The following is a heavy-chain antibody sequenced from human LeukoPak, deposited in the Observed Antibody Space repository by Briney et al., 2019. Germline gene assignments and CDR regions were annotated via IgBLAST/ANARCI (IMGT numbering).Heavy chain of an antibody. V-gene: IGHV3-23*01. J-gene: IGHJ4*02. CDR1: GFTFSNYA. CDR3: FSKYEYYDFGPDY. Sequence: PGGSLRLSCAASGFTFSNYAMSWVRQAPGKGLEWVSVISANCGSTYHADSVKGRFTISRDNSKNTLYLQMNSLRAEDTAVYYCFSKYEYYDFGPDYWGQGTLVTVSS. CDR2: ISANCGST. D-gene: IGHD3-3*01.